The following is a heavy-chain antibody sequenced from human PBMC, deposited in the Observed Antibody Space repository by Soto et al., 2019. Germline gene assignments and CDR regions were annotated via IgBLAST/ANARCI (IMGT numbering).Heavy chain of an antibody. J-gene: IGHJ6*02. CDR1: GFTFSSYA. CDR3: ARVVPAARKFRGHYYYYGMHV. CDR2: ISYDGSNK. V-gene: IGHV3-30-3*01. D-gene: IGHD2-2*01. Sequence: GGSLRLSCAASGFTFSSYAMHWVRQAPGKGLEWVAVISYDGSNKYYADSVKGRFTISRDNSKNTLYLQMNSLRAEDTAVYYCARVVPAARKFRGHYYYYGMHVWGQGTTVTVSS.